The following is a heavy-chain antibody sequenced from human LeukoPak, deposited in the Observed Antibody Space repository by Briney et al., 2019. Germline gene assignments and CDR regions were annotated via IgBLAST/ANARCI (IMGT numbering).Heavy chain of an antibody. CDR3: ARGLVATRRGYQYYMDV. CDR2: ISSSSSYI. D-gene: IGHD5-12*01. V-gene: IGHV3-21*01. J-gene: IGHJ6*03. Sequence: GGSLRLSCAASGFTFSNYTMIWVRQAPGKGLEWVSGISSSSSYIYYADSVKGRFTISRDNAKNSLYLLMNSLRVEDTAVYYCARGLVATRRGYQYYMDVWGKGTTVTVSS. CDR1: GFTFSNYT.